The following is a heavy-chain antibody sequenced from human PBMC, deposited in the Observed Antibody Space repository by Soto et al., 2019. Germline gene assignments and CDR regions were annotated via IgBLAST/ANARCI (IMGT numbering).Heavy chain of an antibody. CDR2: IYYNGST. D-gene: IGHD4-4*01. J-gene: IGHJ5*02. Sequence: QVQLQESGPGLVKPSETLSLTCTLSGGSLSVYYWSWIRQPPGKGLEWIGYIYYNGSTIYKHNPSLESRATISVDTSRNQFSLNLSSVTAADTAIYYCARFPDYTYYVVPWGQGTLVTVSS. CDR3: ARFPDYTYYVVP. V-gene: IGHV4-59*08. CDR1: GGSLSVYY.